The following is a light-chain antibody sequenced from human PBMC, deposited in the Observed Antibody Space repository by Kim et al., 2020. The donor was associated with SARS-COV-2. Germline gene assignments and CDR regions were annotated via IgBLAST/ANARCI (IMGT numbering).Light chain of an antibody. J-gene: IGLJ3*02. V-gene: IGLV3-19*01. CDR1: NLRSYY. Sequence: SSELTQDPAVSVALGQTVRITCQGDNLRSYYASWYQQKPGQAPVLVIYGKNNRPSGIPDRFSGSSSGNTASLTITGAQAEDEADYYCNSRDSSGNHLRVFGGGTQLIVL. CDR3: NSRDSSGNHLRV. CDR2: GKN.